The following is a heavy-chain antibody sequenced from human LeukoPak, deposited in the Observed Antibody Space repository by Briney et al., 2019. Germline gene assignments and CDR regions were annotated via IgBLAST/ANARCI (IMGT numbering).Heavy chain of an antibody. CDR3: ARESGITIFGVVTYYMDV. D-gene: IGHD3-3*01. CDR1: GGSISSYY. J-gene: IGHJ6*03. V-gene: IGHV4-4*08. Sequence: SETLSLTCTVSGGSISSYYWSWIRQPPGKGLEWIGHFYSSGSTNYNPSLKSRVTISVDTSKNQFSLKLSSVTAADTAVYYCARESGITIFGVVTYYMDVWGKGTTVTVSS. CDR2: FYSSGST.